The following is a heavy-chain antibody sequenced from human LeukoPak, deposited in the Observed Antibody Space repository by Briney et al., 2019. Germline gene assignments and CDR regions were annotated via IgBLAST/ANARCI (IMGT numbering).Heavy chain of an antibody. CDR1: GFTFSSYG. J-gene: IGHJ5*02. V-gene: IGHV3-7*03. CDR3: ASLGSGSYRFDP. CDR2: IKQDGSEK. D-gene: IGHD3-10*01. Sequence: GGSLRLSCAASGFTFSSYGMSWVRQAPGKGLEWVANIKQDGSEKYYVDSVKGRFTISRDNAKNSLYLQMNSLRAEDTAVYYCASLGSGSYRFDPWGQGTLVTVSS.